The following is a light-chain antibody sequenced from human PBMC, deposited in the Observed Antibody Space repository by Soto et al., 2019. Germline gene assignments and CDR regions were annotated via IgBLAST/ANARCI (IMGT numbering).Light chain of an antibody. Sequence: QSVLTQLASVSGSPGQSNTITNTGTSSDFGAYTYVSWYQQHPGKAPKLMIYDVSNRPSGVSNRFSGSKSGNTAFLIISGLQAEDEADYYCTSYTSNSTPYVFGGGTKVTVL. V-gene: IGLV2-14*01. CDR2: DVS. J-gene: IGLJ1*01. CDR3: TSYTSNSTPYV. CDR1: SSDFGAYTY.